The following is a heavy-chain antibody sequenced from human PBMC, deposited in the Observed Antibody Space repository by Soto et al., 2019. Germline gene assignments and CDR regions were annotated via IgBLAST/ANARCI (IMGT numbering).Heavy chain of an antibody. V-gene: IGHV4-39*01. Sequence: QLQLQESGPGLVKPSETLSLTCTVSGASITSLYYYWGWIRQPPGKGLEWIGSSYHSGSTYYAPSLMSRVAMSVDTSKNKFSRKLNSVTAADTAVYYCARRGWGSSSFFDYWGQGTLVTVSS. CDR3: ARRGWGSSSFFDY. J-gene: IGHJ4*02. CDR2: SYHSGST. CDR1: GASITSLYYY. D-gene: IGHD6-6*01.